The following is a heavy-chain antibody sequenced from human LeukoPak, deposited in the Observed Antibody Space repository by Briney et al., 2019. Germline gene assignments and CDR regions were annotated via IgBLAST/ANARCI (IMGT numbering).Heavy chain of an antibody. D-gene: IGHD1-14*01. J-gene: IGHJ4*02. CDR1: GLTFSTSG. Sequence: GGSLRLSRTASGLTFSTSGFNWVRQAPGKGLEWVASIGPTGSDRYHADSIKGRFTISRDNANNFLYLQMNSLRAEDTAVYYCATETNGRHYDYWGQGTLLTVSS. CDR3: ATETNGRHYDY. V-gene: IGHV3-21*06. CDR2: IGPTGSDR.